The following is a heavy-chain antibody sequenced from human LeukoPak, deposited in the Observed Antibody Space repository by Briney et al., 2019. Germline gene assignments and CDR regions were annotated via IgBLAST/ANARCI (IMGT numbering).Heavy chain of an antibody. D-gene: IGHD5-18*01. CDR2: IRHDGSNK. CDR1: GFTFSDYG. Sequence: GGSLRLSCAASGFTFSDYGMYWVRQAPGKGLEWVAVIRHDGSNKYYADSVKGRFTISRDNFKNTLYLQMNSLGAEDTAMYYCARAPVDTAMWFDYWGQGTLVTVSS. CDR3: ARAPVDTAMWFDY. V-gene: IGHV3-33*01. J-gene: IGHJ4*02.